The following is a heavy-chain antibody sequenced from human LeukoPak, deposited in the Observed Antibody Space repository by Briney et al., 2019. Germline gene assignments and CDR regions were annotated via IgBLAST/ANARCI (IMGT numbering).Heavy chain of an antibody. J-gene: IGHJ4*02. Sequence: SETLSLTCTVSRGSISSSNYYWGWIRQPPGKGLEWLRSIYYSGSTYYNPSLKSRVTISVDTSKNQFSLKLNSVTAADTAMYYCARHPAVTTVTFDYWGQGTLVTVSS. D-gene: IGHD4-17*01. CDR2: IYYSGST. CDR3: ARHPAVTTVTFDY. V-gene: IGHV4-39*01. CDR1: RGSISSSNYY.